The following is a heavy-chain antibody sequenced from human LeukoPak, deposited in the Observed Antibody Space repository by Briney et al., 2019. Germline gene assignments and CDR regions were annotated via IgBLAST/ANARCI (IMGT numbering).Heavy chain of an antibody. V-gene: IGHV3-23*01. CDR2: VSGNGAGT. CDR1: GFTFSSYA. D-gene: IGHD3-3*01. J-gene: IGHJ2*01. Sequence: GGSLRLSCAASGFTFSSYAMSWVRQAPGKGLEWVSAVSGNGAGTFYTDSVKGRFTISRDNSGHTLYLQMDSLRAEDTAVYYCAKVWADYDFWSAYYWYFDLWGRGTLVTVSS. CDR3: AKVWADYDFWSAYYWYFDL.